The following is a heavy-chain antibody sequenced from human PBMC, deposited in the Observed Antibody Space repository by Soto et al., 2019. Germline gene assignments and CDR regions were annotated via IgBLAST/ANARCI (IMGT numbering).Heavy chain of an antibody. CDR3: ARDLGYYDSSGYFDY. CDR2: ISGSGGST. J-gene: IGHJ4*02. V-gene: IGHV3-23*01. CDR1: GFTFSSYA. Sequence: GGSLRLSCAASGFTFSSYAMSWVRQAPGKGLEWVSAISGSGGSTYYADSVKGRFTISRDNSKNSLYLQMNSLRAEDTAVYYCARDLGYYDSSGYFDYWGQGTLVTVSS. D-gene: IGHD3-22*01.